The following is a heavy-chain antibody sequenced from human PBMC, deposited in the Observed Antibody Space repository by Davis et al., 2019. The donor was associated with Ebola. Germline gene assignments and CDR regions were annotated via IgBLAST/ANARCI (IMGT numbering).Heavy chain of an antibody. CDR1: GGTFSSYA. Sequence: AASVKVSCKASGGTFSSYAISWVRQAPGQGLEWMGGIIPIFGTANYAQKFQGRVTITADESTSTAYMELSSLRSEDTAVYYCARAGVLWFRELFTQDHYFDYWGQGTLVTVSS. CDR3: ARAGVLWFRELFTQDHYFDY. J-gene: IGHJ4*02. D-gene: IGHD3-10*01. CDR2: IIPIFGTA. V-gene: IGHV1-69*13.